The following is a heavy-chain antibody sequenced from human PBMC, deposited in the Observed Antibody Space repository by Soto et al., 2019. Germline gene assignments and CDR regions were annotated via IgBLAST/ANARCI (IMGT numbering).Heavy chain of an antibody. D-gene: IGHD5-18*01. CDR1: GFTVNSYY. J-gene: IGHJ4*02. CDR3: ARGRDTRSIFDY. Sequence: SLRLSCAASGFTVNSYYMTWVRQAPGKGLEWVSLIDSGGLTYYADSVRGRFSISRDNSKNTLYLHMDSLRDEDTAVYYCARGRDTRSIFDYWGQGALVTVSS. CDR2: IDSGGLT. V-gene: IGHV3-53*01.